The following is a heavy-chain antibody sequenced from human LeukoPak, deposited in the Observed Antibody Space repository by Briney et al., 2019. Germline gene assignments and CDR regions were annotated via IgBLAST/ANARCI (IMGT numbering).Heavy chain of an antibody. D-gene: IGHD6-19*01. CDR3: AKVGGLAVAGTDNWMDP. CDR2: IYSSGST. V-gene: IGHV4-39*01. Sequence: SETLSLTCTVSGGSISSSYYYWGWIRQPPGKGLEWIGSIYSSGSTYYNPSLKSRVTISVDTSKNQFSLKLTSVTAADTAVYSCAKVGGLAVAGTDNWMDPWGQGTLVTVSS. CDR1: GGSISSSYYY. J-gene: IGHJ5*02.